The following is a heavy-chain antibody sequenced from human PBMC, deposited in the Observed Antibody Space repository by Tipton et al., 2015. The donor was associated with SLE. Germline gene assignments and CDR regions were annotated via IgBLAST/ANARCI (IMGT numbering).Heavy chain of an antibody. D-gene: IGHD3/OR15-3a*01. CDR2: INYSGRT. CDR3: ARLWSGVRPPDY. CDR1: GGSIISSDYY. Sequence: TLSLTCIAYGGSIISSDYYLGWVRQPPGQGLEWMGSINYSGRTYYNPSLKSRVSMSADTSANQVSLRLNSVTAADTAVYYWARLWSGVRPPDYWGRGTEVTVSS. V-gene: IGHV4-39*07. J-gene: IGHJ4*02.